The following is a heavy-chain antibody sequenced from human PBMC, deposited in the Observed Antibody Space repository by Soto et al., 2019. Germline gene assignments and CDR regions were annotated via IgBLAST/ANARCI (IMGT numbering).Heavy chain of an antibody. D-gene: IGHD1-20*01. CDR1: GGSISSYY. Sequence: ETLSLTCTVSGGSISSYYWSWIRQPAGKGLEWIGRIYTSGSTNYNPSLKSRVTMSVDTSKNQFSLKLSSVTAADTAAYYCAGSITGTDLDYYYGMDVWGQGTTVTVSS. V-gene: IGHV4-4*07. CDR2: IYTSGST. J-gene: IGHJ6*02. CDR3: AGSITGTDLDYYYGMDV.